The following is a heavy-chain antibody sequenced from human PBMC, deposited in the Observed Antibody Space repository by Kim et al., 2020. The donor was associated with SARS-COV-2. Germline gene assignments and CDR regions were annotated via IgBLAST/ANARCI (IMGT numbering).Heavy chain of an antibody. V-gene: IGHV4-31*03. D-gene: IGHD6-19*01. CDR1: GGSISSGGYY. J-gene: IGHJ6*02. Sequence: SETLSLTCTVSGGSISSGGYYWSWIRQHPGKGLEWIGYIYYSGSTYYNPSLKSRVTISVDTSKNQFSLKLSSVTAADTAVYYCARDQISPLYSSGRGNYGMDVWGQGTTVTVSS. CDR2: IYYSGST. CDR3: ARDQISPLYSSGRGNYGMDV.